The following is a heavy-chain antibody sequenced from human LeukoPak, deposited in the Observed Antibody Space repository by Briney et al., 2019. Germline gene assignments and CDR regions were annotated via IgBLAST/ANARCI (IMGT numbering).Heavy chain of an antibody. CDR3: ARDDSSGYPDY. J-gene: IGHJ4*02. Sequence: ASVKVSCKASGYTFTNYYMHWVRQAPGQGLEWMGIINPSGGSTSYAQKFQGRVTMTRDTSISTAYMELSRLRSDDTAVYYCARDDSSGYPDYWGQGTLVTVSS. CDR1: GYTFTNYY. V-gene: IGHV1-46*01. D-gene: IGHD3-22*01. CDR2: INPSGGST.